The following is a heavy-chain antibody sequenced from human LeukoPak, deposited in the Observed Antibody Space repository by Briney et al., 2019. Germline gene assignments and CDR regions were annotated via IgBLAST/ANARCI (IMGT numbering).Heavy chain of an antibody. Sequence: PSETLSLTCTVSGGSISSSSYYWGWIRQPPGKGLEWIGSIYYSGSTYYNPSLKSRVTISVGTSKNQFSLKLSSVTAADTAVYYCAREVGIQLWPRGPYNWFDPWGQGTLVTVSS. D-gene: IGHD5-18*01. CDR2: IYYSGST. V-gene: IGHV4-39*07. CDR1: GGSISSSSYY. J-gene: IGHJ5*02. CDR3: AREVGIQLWPRGPYNWFDP.